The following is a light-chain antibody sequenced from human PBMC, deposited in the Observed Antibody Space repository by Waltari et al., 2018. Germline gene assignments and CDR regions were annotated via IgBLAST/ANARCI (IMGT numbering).Light chain of an antibody. CDR1: SSNFGAGYD. CDR3: QSFDSSLSASV. J-gene: IGLJ2*01. CDR2: GNT. Sequence: QSVLTQPPSRSGAPGQKVTIPCTGGSSNFGAGYDVHWYQQFPGTSPKLLIFGNTNRHSGVPGRFSGSRSGTSASLAIAGLQSEDEAVYYCQSFDSSLSASVFGGGTKLTVL. V-gene: IGLV1-40*01.